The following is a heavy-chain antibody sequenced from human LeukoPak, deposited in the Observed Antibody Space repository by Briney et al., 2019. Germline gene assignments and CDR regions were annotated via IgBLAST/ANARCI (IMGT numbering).Heavy chain of an antibody. CDR3: ARASTATINYYYFYMDA. Sequence: PGGSLRLSCEASGFRLIKYAMHWVRQAPGRGLEWVAVISFDGKKEFYADSVKGRFTISRDNSKNALFLQMNSLQTEDTAIYYCARASTATINYYYFYMDAWGKGTTVTVSS. J-gene: IGHJ6*03. CDR1: GFRLIKYA. CDR2: ISFDGKKE. D-gene: IGHD5-24*01. V-gene: IGHV3-30*04.